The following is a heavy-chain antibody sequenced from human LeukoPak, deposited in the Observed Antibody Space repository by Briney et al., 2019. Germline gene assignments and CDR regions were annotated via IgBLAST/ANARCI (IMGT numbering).Heavy chain of an antibody. V-gene: IGHV3-48*03. Sequence: PGGSLRLSCAASGFTFSSYEMNWVRQAPGKGLEWVSYISSSGNTIYYADSVKGRFTISRDNAKNSLYLQMNSLRAEDTAVYYYARGARAVELELRAAFDIWGQGTMVTVSS. J-gene: IGHJ3*02. D-gene: IGHD1-7*01. CDR3: ARGARAVELELRAAFDI. CDR1: GFTFSSYE. CDR2: ISSSGNTI.